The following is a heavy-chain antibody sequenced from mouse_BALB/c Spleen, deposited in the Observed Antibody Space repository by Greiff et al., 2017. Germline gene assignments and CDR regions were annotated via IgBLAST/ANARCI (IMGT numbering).Heavy chain of an antibody. CDR1: GFTFSDYY. CDR2: ISDGGSYT. Sequence: EVKLMESGGGLAKPGGSLKLSCAASGFTFSDYYMYWVRQTPEKRLEWVATISDGGSYTYYPDSVKGRFTISRDNAKNNLYLQMSSLKSEDTAMYYCARGDYYAMDYWGQGTSVTVSS. V-gene: IGHV5-4*02. J-gene: IGHJ4*01. CDR3: ARGDYYAMDY.